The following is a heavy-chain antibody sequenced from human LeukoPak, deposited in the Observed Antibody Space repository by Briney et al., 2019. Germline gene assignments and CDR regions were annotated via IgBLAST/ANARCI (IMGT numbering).Heavy chain of an antibody. J-gene: IGHJ4*02. CDR1: GFTFSNYG. CDR3: AKAYSTSSSKFGFDY. D-gene: IGHD3-16*01. CDR2: ISGGGATT. Sequence: GGSLGLSCAASGFTFSNYGMSWVRQAPGKGLEWVAAISGGGATTYYTDPVTGRFTISRDNSRNTLYLQMNSLRAEDTAIYFCAKAYSTSSSKFGFDYWGQGTLVTVSS. V-gene: IGHV3-23*01.